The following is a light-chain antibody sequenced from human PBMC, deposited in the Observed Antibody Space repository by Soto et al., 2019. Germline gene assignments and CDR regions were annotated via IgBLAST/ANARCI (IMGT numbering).Light chain of an antibody. CDR1: NIGSKS. CDR3: QVWDSSSDHVV. V-gene: IGLV3-21*04. J-gene: IGLJ2*01. CDR2: YDS. Sequence: SSELTQPPSVSVAPGKTARITCGGNNIGSKSVHWYQQKTGQAPVLVIYYDSDRPSGIPERFSGSNSGNMATLTISRVEAGDEADYYCQVWDSSSDHVVFGGGTKVTVL.